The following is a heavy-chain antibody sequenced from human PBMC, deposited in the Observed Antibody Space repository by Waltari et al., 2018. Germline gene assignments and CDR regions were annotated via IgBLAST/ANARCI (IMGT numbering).Heavy chain of an antibody. V-gene: IGHV1-2*02. CDR2: INPHSGAT. J-gene: IGHJ3*02. Sequence: QVQLVQSGAEAEKPGASAKVSCEAAGYTVPAYYMPWVRQAPGQGLEWMGGINPHSGATNYAQKFQGRVTMTRDTSISTAFMGLSSLRSDDTAVYYCARANYYDRQDAFDIWGQGTLVTVSS. CDR3: ARANYYDRQDAFDI. D-gene: IGHD3-22*01. CDR1: GYTVPAYY.